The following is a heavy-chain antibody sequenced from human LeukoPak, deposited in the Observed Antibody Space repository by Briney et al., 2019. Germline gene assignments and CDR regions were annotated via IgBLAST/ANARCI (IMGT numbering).Heavy chain of an antibody. D-gene: IGHD3-16*01. CDR2: INHSGST. CDR3: ARRRLSIQKNAFDI. CDR1: GGSFSGYY. Sequence: PSETLSLTCAVYGGSFSGYYWSWIRQPPGKGLEWIGEINHSGSTNYNPSLKSRVTISVDTSKNQFSLKLSSVTAADTAVYYCARRRLSIQKNAFDIWGQGTMVTVSS. V-gene: IGHV4-34*01. J-gene: IGHJ3*02.